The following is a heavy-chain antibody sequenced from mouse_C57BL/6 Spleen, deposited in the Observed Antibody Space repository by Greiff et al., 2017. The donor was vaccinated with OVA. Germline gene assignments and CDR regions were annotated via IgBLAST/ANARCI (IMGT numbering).Heavy chain of an antibody. CDR1: GFNIKDDY. J-gene: IGHJ2*01. CDR3: TTLRRGYYFDY. D-gene: IGHD3-2*02. CDR2: IDPENGDT. V-gene: IGHV14-4*01. Sequence: VQLQQSGAELVRPGASVKLSCTASGFNIKDDYMHWVKQRPEQGLEWIGWIDPENGDTEYASKFQGKATITADTSSNTAYLQLSSLTSEDTAVYYCTTLRRGYYFDYWGQGTTLTVSS.